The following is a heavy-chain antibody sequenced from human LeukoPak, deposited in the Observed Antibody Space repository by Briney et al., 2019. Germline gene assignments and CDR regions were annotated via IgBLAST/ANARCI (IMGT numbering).Heavy chain of an antibody. Sequence: PSETLSLTCTVSGGSISSYYWSWIRQPPGKGLEWIGYIYYSGSTNYNPSLKSRVTISVDTSKNQFSLKLSSVTAANTAVYYCARVKQNWFDPWGQGTLVTVSS. CDR1: GGSISSYY. J-gene: IGHJ5*02. D-gene: IGHD6-13*01. CDR2: IYYSGST. CDR3: ARVKQNWFDP. V-gene: IGHV4-59*01.